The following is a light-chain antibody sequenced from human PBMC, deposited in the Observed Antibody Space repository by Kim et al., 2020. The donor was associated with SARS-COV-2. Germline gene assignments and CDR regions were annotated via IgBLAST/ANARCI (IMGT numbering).Light chain of an antibody. V-gene: IGLV3-1*01. J-gene: IGLJ3*02. CDR2: QDS. CDR3: QAWDLSIWV. Sequence: SVSRGQTASITCSGDKLGDKYASWYQQKPGQSPVLVLYQDSKRPSGIPARFSGSNSGNTATLTISGTQAMDEADYYCQAWDLSIWVFGGGTKLTVL. CDR1: KLGDKY.